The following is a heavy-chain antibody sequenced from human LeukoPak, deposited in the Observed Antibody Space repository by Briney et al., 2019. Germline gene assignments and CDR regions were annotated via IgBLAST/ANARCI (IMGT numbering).Heavy chain of an antibody. CDR3: ARDHISSGWYNPGY. CDR2: ISSDGSRV. V-gene: IGHV3-74*01. CDR1: GFTFSDYW. J-gene: IGHJ4*02. D-gene: IGHD6-19*01. Sequence: AGSLRLSCPASGFTFSDYWMHWVRQAPGKGLVWVSRISSDGSRVTYADSVKDRFTISRDNAKNTLYLQMNSLRAEDTAVYYCARDHISSGWYNPGYWGQGTLVTVSS.